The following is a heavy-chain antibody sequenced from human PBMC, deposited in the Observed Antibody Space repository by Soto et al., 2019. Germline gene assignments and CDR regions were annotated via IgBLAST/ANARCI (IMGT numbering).Heavy chain of an antibody. Sequence: PGGSLRLSCAASGFTFSSYSMNWVRQAPGKGLEWVSSISSSSSYIYYADSVKGRFTISRDNAKNSLYLQMNSLRAEDTAVYYCARTIVVVVAATGNSGYDLSFDYWGQGTLVTVSS. CDR1: GFTFSSYS. CDR3: ARTIVVVVAATGNSGYDLSFDY. V-gene: IGHV3-21*01. J-gene: IGHJ4*02. CDR2: ISSSSSYI. D-gene: IGHD2-15*01.